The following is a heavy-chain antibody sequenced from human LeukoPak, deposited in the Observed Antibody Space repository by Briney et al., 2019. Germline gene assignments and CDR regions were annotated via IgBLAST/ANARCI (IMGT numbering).Heavy chain of an antibody. CDR3: ARGSIVGARDAFDI. CDR1: GGSISSYY. J-gene: IGHJ3*02. D-gene: IGHD1-26*01. Sequence: SETLSLTCTVSGGSISSYYWSWIRQPPGKGLEWIGYIYYSGSTNYNPSLKSRVTISVDTSKNQFSLKLSSVTAADTAVYYCARGSIVGARDAFDIWGQGTMVTVSS. CDR2: IYYSGST. V-gene: IGHV4-59*01.